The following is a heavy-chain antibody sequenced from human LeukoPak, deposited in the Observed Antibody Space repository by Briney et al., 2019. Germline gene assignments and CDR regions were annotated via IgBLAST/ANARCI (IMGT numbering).Heavy chain of an antibody. J-gene: IGHJ4*02. D-gene: IGHD3-22*01. CDR3: ARGKRDYDSSGYYYGPYFDY. CDR1: VGSIRSYY. Sequence: SETLSLTCTVSVGSIRSYYWSWIRQPAGKGLEWIGRIYTSGSTNYNPSLKSRVTMSVDTSKNQFSLKLSSVTAADTAVYYCARGKRDYDSSGYYYGPYFDYWGQGTLVTVSS. CDR2: IYTSGST. V-gene: IGHV4-4*07.